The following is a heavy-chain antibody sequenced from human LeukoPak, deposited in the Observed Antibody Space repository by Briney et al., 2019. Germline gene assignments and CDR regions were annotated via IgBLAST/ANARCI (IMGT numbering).Heavy chain of an antibody. CDR2: IYHSGST. D-gene: IGHD3-3*01. J-gene: IGHJ3*02. CDR3: ARRLYDFWSGYPDDALDI. V-gene: IGHV4-38-2*01. Sequence: SETLSLTCAVSGYSLSSGYYWGWIGQPPGKGLEWIDSIYHSGSTYYNPSLKSRVTISVDTSNNLYALQLSSVTAADAAVYCCARRLYDFWSGYPDDALDIWGQGTMVTVSS. CDR1: GYSLSSGYY.